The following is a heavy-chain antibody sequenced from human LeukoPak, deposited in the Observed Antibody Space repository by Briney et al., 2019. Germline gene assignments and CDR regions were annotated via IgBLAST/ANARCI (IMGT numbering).Heavy chain of an antibody. D-gene: IGHD1-26*01. CDR3: ARAIRVGWFDP. CDR2: TYYRSKWFG. Sequence: SQTLSLTCAISGDSVSSYNVAWHWIRQSPSRGLEWLGRTYYRSKWFGDYADSVRGRITINPDTSKNQFSPQLNSVTPEDTAVYYCARAIRVGWFDPWGQGTLVTVSS. V-gene: IGHV6-1*01. J-gene: IGHJ5*02. CDR1: GDSVSSYNVA.